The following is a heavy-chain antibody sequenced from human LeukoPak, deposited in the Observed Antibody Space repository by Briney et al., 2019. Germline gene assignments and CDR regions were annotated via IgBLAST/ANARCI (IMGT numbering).Heavy chain of an antibody. CDR2: INPNSGGT. Sequence: GASVKVSCKASGYTFTGYYMHWVRQAPGQGLEWMGWINPNSGGTNYAQKFQGRVTMTRDTSISTAYMELSRLRSDDTAVYYCARDWGKWELLPFDYWGQGTLVTVSS. J-gene: IGHJ4*02. D-gene: IGHD1-26*01. V-gene: IGHV1-2*02. CDR3: ARDWGKWELLPFDY. CDR1: GYTFTGYY.